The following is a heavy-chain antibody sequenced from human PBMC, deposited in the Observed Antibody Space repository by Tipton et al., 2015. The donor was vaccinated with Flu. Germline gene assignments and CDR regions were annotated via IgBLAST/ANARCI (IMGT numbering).Heavy chain of an antibody. CDR3: ARRDYSDYVSAPKSWFDP. J-gene: IGHJ5*02. Sequence: LRLSCAVSGDFISSDYYWGWIRQFPGKGLEWIGTVSRTGNTLYNSSLKSRVILSIDTSKNQFFLKMKSATATYMAVYYCARRDYSDYVSAPKSWFDPWGQATLVAVSS. CDR2: VSRTGNT. D-gene: IGHD4-11*01. CDR1: GDFISSDYY. V-gene: IGHV4-38-2*01.